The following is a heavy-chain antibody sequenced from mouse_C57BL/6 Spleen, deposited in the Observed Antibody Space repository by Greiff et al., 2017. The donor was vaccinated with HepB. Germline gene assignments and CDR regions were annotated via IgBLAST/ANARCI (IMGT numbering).Heavy chain of an antibody. CDR1: GFSLTSYG. J-gene: IGHJ4*01. CDR3: AIRSTMVTTGGHYYAMDY. V-gene: IGHV2-2*01. CDR2: IWSGGST. D-gene: IGHD2-2*01. Sequence: QVQLQQSGPGLVQPSQSLSITCTVSGFSLTSYGVHWVRQSPGKGLEWLGVIWSGGSTDYNAAFISRLSISKDNSKSQVFFKMNSLQADDTAIYYCAIRSTMVTTGGHYYAMDYWGQGTSVTVSS.